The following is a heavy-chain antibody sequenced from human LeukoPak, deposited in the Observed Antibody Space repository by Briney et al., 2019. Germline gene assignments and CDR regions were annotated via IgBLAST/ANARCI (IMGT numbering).Heavy chain of an antibody. CDR1: GFTFSSYS. Sequence: GGSLRLSCAASGFTFSSYSMNWVRQAPGKGLEWVSYISSSSSTIYYADSVKGRFTISRDNAKNSLYLQMNSLRAEDTAVYYCARESIAALDYYMDVWGKGTTVTVSS. CDR3: ARESIAALDYYMDV. D-gene: IGHD6-6*01. CDR2: ISSSSSTI. J-gene: IGHJ6*03. V-gene: IGHV3-48*04.